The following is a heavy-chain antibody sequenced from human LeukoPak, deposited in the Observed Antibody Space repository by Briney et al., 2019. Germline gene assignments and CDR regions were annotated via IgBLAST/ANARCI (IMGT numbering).Heavy chain of an antibody. V-gene: IGHV4-4*07. Sequence: PSETLSLTCTVSGGSISSYYWSWIRQPAGKGLEWIGRIYTSGSTNYNPSLKSRVTMSVDTSKNQFSLKLSSVTAADTAVYYCARESLGCFLYYYYYMDVWGKGTTVTVSS. J-gene: IGHJ6*03. CDR1: GGSISSYY. D-gene: IGHD2-15*01. CDR2: IYTSGST. CDR3: ARESLGCFLYYYYYMDV.